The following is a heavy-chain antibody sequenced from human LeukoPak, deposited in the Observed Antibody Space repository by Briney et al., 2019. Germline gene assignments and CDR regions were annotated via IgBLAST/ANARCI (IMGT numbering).Heavy chain of an antibody. Sequence: GGSLRLPCAASGFTFSSYWMSWVRQAPGKGLEWLANIKQDGSEKYYVDSVKRRFTISRDNAKNSLYLQMTSLRAEDTAVYYCARDAGGSLLDYWGQGTLVTVSS. CDR3: ARDAGGSLLDY. CDR1: GFTFSSYW. V-gene: IGHV3-7*01. D-gene: IGHD1-26*01. J-gene: IGHJ4*02. CDR2: IKQDGSEK.